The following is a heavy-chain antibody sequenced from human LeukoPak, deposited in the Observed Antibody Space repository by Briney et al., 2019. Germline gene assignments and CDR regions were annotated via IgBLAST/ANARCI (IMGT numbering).Heavy chain of an antibody. Sequence: GASVKVSRKASGYTLTDYYMHWVQQAPGKGLEWMGRVDPEDGETIYAEKFQGRVTITADTSTDTAYMELSSLRSGDTAVYYCATISLGYCSSTSCFDYWGQGTLVTVSS. J-gene: IGHJ4*02. CDR3: ATISLGYCSSTSCFDY. CDR2: VDPEDGET. V-gene: IGHV1-69-2*01. D-gene: IGHD2-2*01. CDR1: GYTLTDYY.